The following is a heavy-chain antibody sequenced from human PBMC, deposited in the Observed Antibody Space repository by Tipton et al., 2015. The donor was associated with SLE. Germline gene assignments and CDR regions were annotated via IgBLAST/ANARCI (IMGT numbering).Heavy chain of an antibody. J-gene: IGHJ4*02. CDR2: VYYSGTT. CDR3: ARGYCSDGVCYGFGFFDY. CDR1: SGSITSYY. D-gene: IGHD2-8*01. Sequence: TLSLTCNVSSGSITSYYWNWIRQFPGKGLEWIGNVYYSGTTNYNPSLKSRVTISINTSKNQFSLKMRSVTAADTAVYFCARGYCSDGVCYGFGFFDYWGQGNLVTVSS. V-gene: IGHV4-59*12.